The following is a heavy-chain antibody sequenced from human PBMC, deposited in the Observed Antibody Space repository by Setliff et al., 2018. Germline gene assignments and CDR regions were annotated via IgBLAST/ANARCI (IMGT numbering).Heavy chain of an antibody. CDR2: IHPNTGST. V-gene: IGHV1-2*06. CDR3: AKQGYSDSLYAFDV. D-gene: IGHD3-16*02. CDR1: GGTFTNYG. Sequence: ASVKVSCKASGGTFTNYGVSWVRQAPGHGLELMGRIHPNTGSTNYLQDFQGRVTITRDTSIYTVYMELTGLTSGDTAVYYCAKQGYSDSLYAFDVWGQGTVVTVSS. J-gene: IGHJ3*01.